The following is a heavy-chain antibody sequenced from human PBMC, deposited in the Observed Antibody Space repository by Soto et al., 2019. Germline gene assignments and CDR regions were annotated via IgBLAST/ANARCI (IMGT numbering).Heavy chain of an antibody. D-gene: IGHD4-17*01. Sequence: QVPLVESGGGVVQPGRSQRLSCAASGFTFGNYPMHWVRQAPGKGLDWVAVISYDGSNKYYADSVKGRLTISRDNSKNTLYLQMNSLREEDKAVYYCARGPGRVTTLDGLDVWGQGTTVTVSS. CDR2: ISYDGSNK. J-gene: IGHJ6*02. CDR3: ARGPGRVTTLDGLDV. V-gene: IGHV3-30*04. CDR1: GFTFGNYP.